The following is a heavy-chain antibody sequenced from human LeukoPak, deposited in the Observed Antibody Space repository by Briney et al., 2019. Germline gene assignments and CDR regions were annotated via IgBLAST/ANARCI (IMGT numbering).Heavy chain of an antibody. D-gene: IGHD1-1*01. V-gene: IGHV1-18*01. J-gene: IGHJ4*02. Sequence: GASVKVSCKASGYTFTSYGISWVRQAPGQGLEWMGWISAYNGNTNYAQKLQGRVTMTTDTSTSTAYMELRSLRSDDTAVYYCAREHHTGIKTAQPHFDYWGQGTLLTVSS. CDR1: GYTFTSYG. CDR3: AREHHTGIKTAQPHFDY. CDR2: ISAYNGNT.